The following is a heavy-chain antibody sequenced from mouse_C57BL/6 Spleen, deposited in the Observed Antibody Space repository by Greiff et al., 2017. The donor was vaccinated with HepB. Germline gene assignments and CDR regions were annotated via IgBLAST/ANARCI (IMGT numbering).Heavy chain of an antibody. CDR1: GYTFTDYY. CDR2: INPNNSGT. J-gene: IGHJ4*01. Sequence: EVQLQQSGPELVKPGASVKISCKASGYTFTDYYMNWVKQSHGKSLEWIGDINPNNSGTSYNQKFKGKATLTVDKSSSTADMELRSLTSEDSAVYYCARTDYGNFYAMDYWGQGTSVTVSS. CDR3: ARTDYGNFYAMDY. V-gene: IGHV1-26*01. D-gene: IGHD2-1*01.